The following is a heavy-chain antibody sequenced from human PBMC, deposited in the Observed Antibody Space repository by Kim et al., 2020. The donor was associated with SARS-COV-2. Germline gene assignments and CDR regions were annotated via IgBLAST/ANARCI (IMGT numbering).Heavy chain of an antibody. D-gene: IGHD1-26*01. CDR3: TRVSSSGNSRGAFDI. Sequence: AESMKGRFTNSRDNARNSVFLNMDSLRAEDTAVYYCTRVSSSGNSRGAFDIWGRGTMVTVSS. J-gene: IGHJ3*02. V-gene: IGHV3-21*06.